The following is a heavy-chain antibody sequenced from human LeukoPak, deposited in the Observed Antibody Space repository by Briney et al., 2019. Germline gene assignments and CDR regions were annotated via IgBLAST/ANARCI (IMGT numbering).Heavy chain of an antibody. CDR2: ISSSNSYI. CDR3: ARDIGGYFDY. Sequence: GGSLRLSCAASGFTFSSYSMNWVRQAPGKGLEWVSSISSSNSYIYYADSVKGRFTISRDNAKNSLYLQMNSLRAEDTAVYYCARDIGGYFDYWGQGTLVTVSS. D-gene: IGHD3-10*01. CDR1: GFTFSSYS. J-gene: IGHJ4*02. V-gene: IGHV3-21*01.